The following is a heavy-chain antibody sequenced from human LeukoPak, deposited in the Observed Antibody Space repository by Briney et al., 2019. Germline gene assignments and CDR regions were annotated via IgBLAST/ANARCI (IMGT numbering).Heavy chain of an antibody. CDR1: GFTFSSYW. J-gene: IGHJ4*02. CDR3: ARVVRYGYSAHEWDDY. Sequence: GGSLRLSCAASGFTFSSYWMHWVHQAPGKGLVWVSRINSDGSSTSYADSVKGRFTISRDNAKNTLYLQMNSLRAEDTAVYYCARVVRYGYSAHEWDDYWGQGTLVTVSS. D-gene: IGHD5-24*01. CDR2: INSDGSST. V-gene: IGHV3-74*01.